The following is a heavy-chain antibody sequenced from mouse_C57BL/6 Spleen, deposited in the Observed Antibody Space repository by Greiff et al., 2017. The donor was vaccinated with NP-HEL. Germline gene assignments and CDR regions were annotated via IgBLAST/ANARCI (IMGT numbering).Heavy chain of an antibody. J-gene: IGHJ4*01. D-gene: IGHD1-1*01. CDR2: IDPETGGT. Sequence: VQLQQSGAELVRPGASVTLSCKASGYTFTDYEMHWVKQTPVHGLEWIGAIDPETGGTAYNQKFKGKAILTADKSSSTAYMELRSLTSEDSAVYYCTRFYYYGSSYVGAMDYWGQGTSVTVSS. V-gene: IGHV1-15*01. CDR1: GYTFTDYE. CDR3: TRFYYYGSSYVGAMDY.